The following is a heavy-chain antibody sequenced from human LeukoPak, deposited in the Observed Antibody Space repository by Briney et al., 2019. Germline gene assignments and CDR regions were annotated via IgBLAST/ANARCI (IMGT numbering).Heavy chain of an antibody. Sequence: PGGSLRLSCAASGFTFSSYGMHWVRQAPGKGLEWVAVTWYDGRNNYYAASVKGRFTISRDDSKTTVYLLMNSLRAADTAVYYCAREVAPLYFHYGMDVWGEGTTVTVSS. CDR1: GFTFSSYG. CDR2: TWYDGRNN. CDR3: AREVAPLYFHYGMDV. J-gene: IGHJ6*01. D-gene: IGHD2-21*01. V-gene: IGHV3-33*01.